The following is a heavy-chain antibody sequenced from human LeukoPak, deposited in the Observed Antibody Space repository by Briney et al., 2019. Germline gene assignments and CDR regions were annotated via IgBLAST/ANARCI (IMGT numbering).Heavy chain of an antibody. V-gene: IGHV3-48*04. J-gene: IGHJ4*02. CDR2: ISSSGSTT. CDR3: ARDSSITLFRGVKDY. D-gene: IGHD3-10*01. CDR1: GFTFSTYN. Sequence: GGSLRLSCSASGFTFSTYNMNWVRQAPGKGLEWISYISSSGSTTYYADSVKGRFTISRDNAKNSLYLQMNSLRAEDTAVYYCARDSSITLFRGVKDYWGQGTLVTVSS.